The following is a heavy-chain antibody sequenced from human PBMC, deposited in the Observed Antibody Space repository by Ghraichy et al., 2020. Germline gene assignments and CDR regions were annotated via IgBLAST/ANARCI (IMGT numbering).Heavy chain of an antibody. D-gene: IGHD3-9*01. CDR3: ARDFDN. J-gene: IGHJ4*02. V-gene: IGHV3-53*01. CDR2: IYSGGST. Sequence: GEYLNISCAASGFTVSSNYMSWVRQAPGKGLEWVSVIYSGGSTYYADSVKGRFTISRDNSKNTLYLQMNSLRAEDTAVYYCARDFDNWGQGTQVTVSS. CDR1: GFTVSSNY.